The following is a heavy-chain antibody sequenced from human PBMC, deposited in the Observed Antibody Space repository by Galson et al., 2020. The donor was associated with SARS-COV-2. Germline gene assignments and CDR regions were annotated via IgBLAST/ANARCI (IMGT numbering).Heavy chain of an antibody. J-gene: IGHJ3*02. CDR1: GYTFTGYY. V-gene: IGHV1-2*02. CDR3: ARGEDTIFGVVMSLFDI. CDR2: INPNSGGT. D-gene: IGHD3-3*01. Sequence: ASVKVSCKASGYTFTGYYMHWVRQAPGQGLEWMGWINPNSGGTNYAQKFQGRVTMTRDTSISTAYMELSRLRSDDTAVYYCARGEDTIFGVVMSLFDIWGQGTMVTVSS.